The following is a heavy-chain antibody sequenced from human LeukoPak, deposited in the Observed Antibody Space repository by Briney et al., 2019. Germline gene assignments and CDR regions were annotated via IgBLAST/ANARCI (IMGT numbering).Heavy chain of an antibody. CDR2: IYPGDSDI. D-gene: IGHD6-13*01. CDR1: GYNFTSYW. CDR3: ARRLYSSSYYGYDY. J-gene: IGHJ4*02. Sequence: PGESLKISCKGSGYNFTSYWIGWVRQMPGKGLEWMGVIYPGDSDIRYSPSFQGQVSISADKSINTAFLQWKSLTASDTAMYYCARRLYSSSYYGYDYWGQGTLVTVSS. V-gene: IGHV5-51*01.